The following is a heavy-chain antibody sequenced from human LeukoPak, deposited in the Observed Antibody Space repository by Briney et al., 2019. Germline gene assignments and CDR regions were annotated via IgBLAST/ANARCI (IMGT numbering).Heavy chain of an antibody. Sequence: PSETLPLTCAVYGGSFSGYYWSWIRQPPGKGLEWIGEINHSGCTNYNPSLNSRVTISVDTSKNQFSLKLSSVTAADTAVYYCARVGAPDDYWGQGTLVTVSS. CDR2: INHSGCT. CDR3: ARVGAPDDY. CDR1: GGSFSGYY. V-gene: IGHV4-34*01. J-gene: IGHJ4*02. D-gene: IGHD1-26*01.